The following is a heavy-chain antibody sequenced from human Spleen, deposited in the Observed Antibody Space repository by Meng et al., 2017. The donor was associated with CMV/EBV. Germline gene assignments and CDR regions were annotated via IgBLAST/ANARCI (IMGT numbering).Heavy chain of an antibody. Sequence: ASVNVSCKASGYIFTNYGVSWLRQAPGQGLEWMGWIIAYNGNIDYAPKFQGRVTMTTDTATSTVYMELRNLRSDDTAIYYCARDRHDYWSGYGMDVWGQGTTVTVSS. CDR2: IIAYNGNI. CDR1: GYIFTNYG. V-gene: IGHV1-18*01. J-gene: IGHJ6*02. CDR3: ARDRHDYWSGYGMDV. D-gene: IGHD3-3*01.